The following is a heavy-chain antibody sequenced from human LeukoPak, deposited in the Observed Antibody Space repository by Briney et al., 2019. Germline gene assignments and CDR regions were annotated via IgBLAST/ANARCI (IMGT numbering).Heavy chain of an antibody. CDR1: GGSISSGGYY. Sequence: PSQTLSLTCTVSGGSISSGGYYWSWIRQPPGKGLEWIGYIYHSGSTYYNPSPKSRVTISVDRSKNQFSLKLSSVTAADTAVYYCARVRGKGHTITMVRGSYHQYYFDYWGQGTLVTVSS. CDR2: IYHSGST. J-gene: IGHJ4*02. V-gene: IGHV4-30-2*01. CDR3: ARVRGKGHTITMVRGSYHQYYFDY. D-gene: IGHD3-10*01.